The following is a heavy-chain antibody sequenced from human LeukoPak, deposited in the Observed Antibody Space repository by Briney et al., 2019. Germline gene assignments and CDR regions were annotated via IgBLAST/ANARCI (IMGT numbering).Heavy chain of an antibody. CDR1: GFTFSYYG. Sequence: PGRSLRLSCAASGFTFSYYGMHWVRQAPGQGLEWVAAISYDGSNEYYTDSVKGRFTISRDNSKNTLYLQMNSLRADDTAVYYCANGLASIARGTTSFDYWGQGTLVTVSS. V-gene: IGHV3-30*18. D-gene: IGHD2/OR15-2a*01. J-gene: IGHJ4*02. CDR3: ANGLASIARGTTSFDY. CDR2: ISYDGSNE.